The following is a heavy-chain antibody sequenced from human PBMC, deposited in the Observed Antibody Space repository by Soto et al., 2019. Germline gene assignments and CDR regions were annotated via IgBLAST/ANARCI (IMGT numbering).Heavy chain of an antibody. Sequence: GESLKISCKGSGYSFTSYWIGWVRQMPGKGLEWKGIIYPGDSDTRYSPSFQGQVTISADKSISTAYLQWSSLKASDTAMYYCARLSIGGNYYYYGMDVWGQGTTVTVSS. D-gene: IGHD1-26*01. V-gene: IGHV5-51*01. J-gene: IGHJ6*02. CDR1: GYSFTSYW. CDR3: ARLSIGGNYYYYGMDV. CDR2: IYPGDSDT.